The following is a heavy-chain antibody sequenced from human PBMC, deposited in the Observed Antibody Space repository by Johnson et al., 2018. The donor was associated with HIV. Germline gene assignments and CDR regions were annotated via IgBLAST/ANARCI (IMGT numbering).Heavy chain of an antibody. CDR1: GFTFSDYW. Sequence: VQLVESGGGLVQPGGSLRLSCAASGFTFSDYWMTWVRQAPGKGLEWVADIKQDGSEKYYVDSAKGRFTISRDNAKKSMYLQMNSLRAEDTAVYYCARVQAAGVVRPFDIWGQGTMVTVSS. D-gene: IGHD2-21*01. V-gene: IGHV3-7*01. CDR3: ARVQAAGVVRPFDI. J-gene: IGHJ3*02. CDR2: IKQDGSEK.